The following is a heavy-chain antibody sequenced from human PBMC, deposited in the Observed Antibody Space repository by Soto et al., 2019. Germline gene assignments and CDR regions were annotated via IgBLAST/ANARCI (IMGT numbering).Heavy chain of an antibody. CDR2: AHHTGRT. CDR1: GGSFQSGRSS. D-gene: IGHD3-3*01. J-gene: IGHJ4*02. V-gene: IGHV4-61*01. CDR3: ATDFAYFDS. Sequence: SSETLCLTCSVSGGSFQSGRSSWSWIRPPPGTGLQWIGYAHHTGRTSYNPSLKSRVHIQMDTSKNQFSLNLDSVTASVTAVYFCATDFAYFDSWGQGTLVT.